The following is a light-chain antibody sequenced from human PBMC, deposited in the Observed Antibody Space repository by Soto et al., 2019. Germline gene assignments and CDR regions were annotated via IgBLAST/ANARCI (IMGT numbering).Light chain of an antibody. V-gene: IGLV2-14*03. CDR1: SSDVGYYNY. Sequence: QSALTQPASVSGSPGQSITISCTGTSSDVGYYNYVSWYQKHPGKAPKLIIYYVSTRPSRVSNRFSGSKSGNTASLTISGLQAEDEADYYCSSYTGSSLYVFGTGTKLTVL. J-gene: IGLJ1*01. CDR2: YVS. CDR3: SSYTGSSLYV.